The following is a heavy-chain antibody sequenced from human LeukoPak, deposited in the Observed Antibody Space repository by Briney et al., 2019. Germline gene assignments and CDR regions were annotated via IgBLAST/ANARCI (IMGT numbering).Heavy chain of an antibody. Sequence: GGSLRLSCAASGFIFSNDDLNWVRQAPGKGLEWVAGMSGDGRRTDYAGSVKGRFTISRDNSRDTLSLQMNSLRVEDTGVYYCASSSHDYNSGYDPGGYRWGQGTLVTVSS. V-gene: IGHV3-23*01. CDR1: GFIFSNDD. CDR3: ASSSHDYNSGYDPGGYR. D-gene: IGHD5-12*01. CDR2: MSGDGRRT. J-gene: IGHJ4*02.